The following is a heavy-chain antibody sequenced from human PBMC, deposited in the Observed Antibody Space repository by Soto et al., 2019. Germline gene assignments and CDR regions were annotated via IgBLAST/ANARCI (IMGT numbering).Heavy chain of an antibody. V-gene: IGHV4-39*01. Sequence: SETLSLTCTVSGGSISSSSYYWGWIRPPPGKGLEWIGSIYYSGSTYYNPSLKSRVTISVDTSKNQFSLKLSSVTAADTAVYYCASRSRYDYIWGSYRPNDAFDIWGQGTMVTVS. D-gene: IGHD3-16*02. CDR3: ASRSRYDYIWGSYRPNDAFDI. CDR2: IYYSGST. CDR1: GGSISSSSYY. J-gene: IGHJ3*02.